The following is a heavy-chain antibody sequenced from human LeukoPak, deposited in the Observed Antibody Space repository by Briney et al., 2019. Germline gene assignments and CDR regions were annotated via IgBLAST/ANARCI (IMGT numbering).Heavy chain of an antibody. J-gene: IGHJ4*02. D-gene: IGHD6-19*01. CDR1: GYTFTGYY. CDR2: INPNSGGT. Sequence: GASVKVSCKASGYTFTGYYMHWVRQAPGQGLEWMGWINPNSGGTNYAQKFQGRVTMTRDTSISTAYMELSRLRSDDTAVYYCAREPQAVTLREFDYWGQGTLVTVSS. CDR3: AREPQAVTLREFDY. V-gene: IGHV1-2*02.